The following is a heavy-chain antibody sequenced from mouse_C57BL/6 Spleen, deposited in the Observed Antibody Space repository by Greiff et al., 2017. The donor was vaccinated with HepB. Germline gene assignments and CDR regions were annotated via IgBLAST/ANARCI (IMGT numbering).Heavy chain of an antibody. V-gene: IGHV1-53*01. CDR2: INPSNGGT. D-gene: IGHD3-2*02. J-gene: IGHJ4*01. Sequence: QVQLQQPGTELVKPGASVKLSCKASGYTFTSYWMHWVKQRPGQGLEWIGNINPSNGGTNYNEKFKSKATLTVDKSSSTAYMQLCSLTSEDSAVYYCARETAQATAMDYWGQGTSVTVSS. CDR1: GYTFTSYW. CDR3: ARETAQATAMDY.